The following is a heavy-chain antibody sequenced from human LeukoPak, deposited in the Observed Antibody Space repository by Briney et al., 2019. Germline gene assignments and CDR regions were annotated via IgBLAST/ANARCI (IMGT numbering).Heavy chain of an antibody. CDR3: ARDHNVVVTAIGGLDY. V-gene: IGHV3-30-3*01. D-gene: IGHD2-21*02. J-gene: IGHJ4*02. Sequence: GRSLGLSCAASGFTFSSYAMHWVRQAPGKGLEWVAVISYDGSNKYYADSVKGRFTISRDNSKNTLYLQMNSPRAEDTAVYYCARDHNVVVTAIGGLDYWGQGTLVTVSS. CDR2: ISYDGSNK. CDR1: GFTFSSYA.